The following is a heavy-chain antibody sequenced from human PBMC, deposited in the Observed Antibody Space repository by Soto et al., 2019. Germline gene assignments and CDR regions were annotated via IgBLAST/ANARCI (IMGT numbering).Heavy chain of an antibody. J-gene: IGHJ6*02. CDR3: ATNNGITMVRGVITPPYYYGMDV. Sequence: ASVKVSCKASGYTFTSYAMHWVRQAPGQRLEWMGWINAGNGNTKYSQKFQGRVTITRDTSASTAYMELSSLRSEDTAVYYCATNNGITMVRGVITPPYYYGMDVWGQGTTVTAP. CDR2: INAGNGNT. D-gene: IGHD3-10*01. CDR1: GYTFTSYA. V-gene: IGHV1-3*01.